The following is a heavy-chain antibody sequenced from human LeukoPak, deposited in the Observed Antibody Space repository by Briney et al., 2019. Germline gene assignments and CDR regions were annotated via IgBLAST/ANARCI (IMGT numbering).Heavy chain of an antibody. V-gene: IGHV4-34*01. CDR2: INHSGST. J-gene: IGHJ5*02. D-gene: IGHD3-3*01. Sequence: SETLSLTCAVYGGSFSGYYWSWIRQPPGKGLEWIGEINHSGSTNYNPSLKSQVTISVDTSKNQFSLKLSSVTAADTAVYYCARGIQALWSGRFDPWGQGTLVTVSS. CDR3: ARGIQALWSGRFDP. CDR1: GGSFSGYY.